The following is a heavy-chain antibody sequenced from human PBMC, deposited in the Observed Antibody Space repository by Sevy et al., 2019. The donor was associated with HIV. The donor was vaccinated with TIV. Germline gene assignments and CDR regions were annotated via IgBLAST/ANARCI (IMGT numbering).Heavy chain of an antibody. CDR2: INSDGSST. CDR3: ARASIAVAAWYDAFDI. CDR1: GFTFSSYW. D-gene: IGHD6-19*01. J-gene: IGHJ3*02. V-gene: IGHV3-74*01. Sequence: GGSLRLSCAASGFTFSSYWMHWVRQAPGKGLVWVSRINSDGSSTSYADSVKGRFTISRDNAKNTLYLQMNSLRAEDTAVYYCARASIAVAAWYDAFDIWGQGTMVTVSS.